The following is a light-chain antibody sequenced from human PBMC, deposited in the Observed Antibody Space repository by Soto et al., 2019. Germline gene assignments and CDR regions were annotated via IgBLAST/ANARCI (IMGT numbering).Light chain of an antibody. J-gene: IGKJ1*01. V-gene: IGKV1-12*01. CDR1: QGISSR. CDR2: AAS. CDR3: QQANTFPWT. Sequence: DIQMTQSPSSASASVGDRVTLSCRASQGISSRLAWYQQKPGTPPKLLIYAASTLHSGVPPRFSGSGSGTDFTLTISSLQPEDFATYYCQQANTFPWTFGQGTKVDIK.